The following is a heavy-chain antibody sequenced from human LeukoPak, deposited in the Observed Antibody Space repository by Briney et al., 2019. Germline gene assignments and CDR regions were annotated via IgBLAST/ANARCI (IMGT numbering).Heavy chain of an antibody. Sequence: GGSLRLSCAASGFTFSSYGMHWVRQAPGKGLEWVAVIWYDGSNKYYADSVKGRFTISRDNSKNTLSLQMSSLRAEDTAVYYCAKGNCGGDCYSPDYGGQGTLVTVSS. D-gene: IGHD2-21*02. CDR2: IWYDGSNK. J-gene: IGHJ4*02. V-gene: IGHV3-33*06. CDR3: AKGNCGGDCYSPDY. CDR1: GFTFSSYG.